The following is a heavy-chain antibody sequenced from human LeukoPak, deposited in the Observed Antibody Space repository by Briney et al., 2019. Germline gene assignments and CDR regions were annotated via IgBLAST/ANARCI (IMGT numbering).Heavy chain of an antibody. D-gene: IGHD1-26*01. V-gene: IGHV4-4*02. CDR1: GVSITDNW. Sequence: SETLSLTCAVSGVSITDNWWSWVRQPPGKGLEWIGEILHTGPTNFNPSLKSRVTISMDKSKNQLSLRLNSVTAADTAIYYCVRGGTYYLPYWGQGTLVTVSS. J-gene: IGHJ4*02. CDR2: ILHTGPT. CDR3: VRGGTYYLPY.